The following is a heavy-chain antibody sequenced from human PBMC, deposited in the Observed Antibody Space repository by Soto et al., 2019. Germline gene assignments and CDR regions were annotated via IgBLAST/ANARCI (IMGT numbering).Heavy chain of an antibody. D-gene: IGHD5-12*01. CDR1: GFTFSSYG. CDR2: IWYDGSNK. CDR3: ARQHGFSGYFDY. J-gene: IGHJ4*02. Sequence: QVQLVESGGGVVQPGRSLRLSCAASGFTFSSYGIHWVRQGPGKGLEWVALIWYDGSNKHYADSVKGRFTISRDNSKNTLYLQMNSLRAEDTAVYYCARQHGFSGYFDYWGQGTLVMVSS. V-gene: IGHV3-33*01.